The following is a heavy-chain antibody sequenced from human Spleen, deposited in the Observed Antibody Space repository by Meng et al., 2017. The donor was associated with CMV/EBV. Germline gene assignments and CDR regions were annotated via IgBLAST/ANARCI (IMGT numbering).Heavy chain of an antibody. D-gene: IGHD5-18*01. CDR1: GYTFTAHY. Sequence: ASVKVSCKASGYTFTAHYFHWVRHAPGQGLEWMGWIHPHRGDTNYAQQFQGRVTLTRDTSINTGYMELTRLTSDDTAVYYCASFLGDTAIWGQGTLVTVSS. V-gene: IGHV1-2*02. CDR2: IHPHRGDT. J-gene: IGHJ4*02. CDR3: ASFLGDTAI.